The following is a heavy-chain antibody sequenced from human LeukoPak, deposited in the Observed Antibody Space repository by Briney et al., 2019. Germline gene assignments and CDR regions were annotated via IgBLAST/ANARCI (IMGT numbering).Heavy chain of an antibody. V-gene: IGHV4-34*01. CDR2: INHSGST. CDR3: ARGGECGSCDGFDM. CDR1: GGSFSGYY. Sequence: SETLSLTCAVNGGSFSGYYWIWIRQPPGKGLEWIGEINHSGSTNYNPSLKSRVTISVDTSKNQFSLKLSSVTAADTAVYYCARGGECGSCDGFDMWGQGVMVTVSS. J-gene: IGHJ3*02. D-gene: IGHD2-15*01.